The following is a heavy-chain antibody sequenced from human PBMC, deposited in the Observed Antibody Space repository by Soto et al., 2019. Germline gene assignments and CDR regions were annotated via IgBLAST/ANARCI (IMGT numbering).Heavy chain of an antibody. J-gene: IGHJ4*02. CDR2: IYPGDSDT. CDR3: LSLITAAALY. V-gene: IGHV5-51*01. D-gene: IGHD6-13*01. CDR1: GYRFTNYW. Sequence: GESLKISCKGSGYRFTNYWCGWVRQMPGKGLEWMGIIYPGDSDTRYSPSFQGQVTVSADKSITTAYLQWSSLKASDTDMYYCLSLITAAALYWGQGTLVTVSS.